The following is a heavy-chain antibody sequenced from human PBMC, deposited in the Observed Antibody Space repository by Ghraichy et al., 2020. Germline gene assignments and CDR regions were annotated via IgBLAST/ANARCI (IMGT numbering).Heavy chain of an antibody. CDR3: ARMGNYYDSSGQTNDAFDI. D-gene: IGHD3-22*01. Sequence: ASVKVSCKASGYTFTGYYMHWVRQAPGQGLEWMGWINPNSGGTNYAQKFQGRVTMTRDTSISTAYMELSRLRSDDTAVYYCARMGNYYDSSGQTNDAFDIWGQGTMVTVSS. J-gene: IGHJ3*02. CDR2: INPNSGGT. CDR1: GYTFTGYY. V-gene: IGHV1-2*02.